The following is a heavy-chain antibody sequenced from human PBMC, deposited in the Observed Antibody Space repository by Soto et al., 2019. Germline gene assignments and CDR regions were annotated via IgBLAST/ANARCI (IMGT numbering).Heavy chain of an antibody. V-gene: IGHV1-2*02. D-gene: IGHD2-2*01. CDR1: GYTFTGYF. CDR2: INPNSGVT. CDR3: ARGGGTILAPLP. Sequence: GASVKVSCKASGYTFTGYFIHWVRQAPGEGLEWVGYINPNSGVTKYAPRFLGRVTITRDTSIRTAYMDLNNLRSDDTAVYFCARGGGTILAPLPWGRRTLVTVSS. J-gene: IGHJ5*02.